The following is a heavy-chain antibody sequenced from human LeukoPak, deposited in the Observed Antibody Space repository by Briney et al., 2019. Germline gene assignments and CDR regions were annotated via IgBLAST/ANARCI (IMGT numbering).Heavy chain of an antibody. V-gene: IGHV4-59*01. CDR2: IYYSGST. J-gene: IGHJ4*02. D-gene: IGHD5-18*01. CDR3: ARDSVTAMDLNFFDY. Sequence: SETLSLTCTVSGGSISSYYWSWIRQPPGKGLEWIGYIYYSGSTNYNPSLKSRVTISVDTSKNQFSLKLSSVTAADTAVYYCARDSVTAMDLNFFDYWGQGTLVTVSS. CDR1: GGSISSYY.